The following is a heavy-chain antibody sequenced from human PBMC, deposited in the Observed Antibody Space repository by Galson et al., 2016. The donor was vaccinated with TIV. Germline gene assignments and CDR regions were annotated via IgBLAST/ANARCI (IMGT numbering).Heavy chain of an antibody. J-gene: IGHJ4*02. D-gene: IGHD4-23*01. CDR3: ARAPDYGGNFGGTGETHSYYFHY. Sequence: SLRLSCAASGFTFSSFGMHWVRQAPGKGLEWVALIWYDGTNTYYADSVKGRFTISRDNSKNTLFVQMNSLRAEGTAVYYCARAPDYGGNFGGTGETHSYYFHYWGQGTLVTVSS. CDR1: GFTFSSFG. CDR2: IWYDGTNT. V-gene: IGHV3-33*01.